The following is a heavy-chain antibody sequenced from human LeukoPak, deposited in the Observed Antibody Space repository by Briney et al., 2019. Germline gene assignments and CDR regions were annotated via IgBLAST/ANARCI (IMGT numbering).Heavy chain of an antibody. CDR1: GFTFSSYA. Sequence: GGSLRLSCAASGFTFSSYAMSSVRQAPGKWLEWVSSIGGSGGSTYYADSVKGRFNISRDNSKNTLYLQMNSLRAEDTAVYYCAKVETAAAATLRGFDYWGQGTLVTVSS. V-gene: IGHV3-23*01. D-gene: IGHD6-13*01. J-gene: IGHJ4*02. CDR2: IGGSGGST. CDR3: AKVETAAAATLRGFDY.